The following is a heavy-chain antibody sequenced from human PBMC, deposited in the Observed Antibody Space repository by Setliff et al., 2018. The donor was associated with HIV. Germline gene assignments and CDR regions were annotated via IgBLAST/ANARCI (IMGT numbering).Heavy chain of an antibody. CDR2: LSGSGGST. D-gene: IGHD3-10*01. CDR3: AQAQSSVSGSYYQYLQH. V-gene: IGHV3-23*01. CDR1: ELTFSNYA. Sequence: GESLKISCAASELTFSNYAMTWVRQAPGKGLEWVSSLSGSGGSTYYADSVKGRFTISRDNSKNTLYLRMNSLRAEDTAVYYCAQAQSSVSGSYYQYLQHWGQGALVTVSS. J-gene: IGHJ1*01.